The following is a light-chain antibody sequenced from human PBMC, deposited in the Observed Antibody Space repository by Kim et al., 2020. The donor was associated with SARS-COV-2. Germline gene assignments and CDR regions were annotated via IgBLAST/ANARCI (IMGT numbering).Light chain of an antibody. CDR2: RNN. J-gene: IGLJ3*02. CDR1: SNIVGNQG. V-gene: IGLV10-54*02. CDR3: SALDSSLSAWV. Sequence: HAGLTQPPSVSKGLRQTATLTCTGNSNIVGNQGAAWLQQHQGHPPKLLSSRNNNRPSGISERFSASRSGNTASLTITGLQPEDEADYYCSALDSSLSAWVLGGGTQWTF.